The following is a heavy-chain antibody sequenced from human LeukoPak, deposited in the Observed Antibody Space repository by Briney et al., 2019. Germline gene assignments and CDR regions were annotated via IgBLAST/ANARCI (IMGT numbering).Heavy chain of an antibody. J-gene: IGHJ6*03. D-gene: IGHD2-2*02. Sequence: ASVKVSCKASGYTFTGYYMHWVRQAPGQGLEWMGWINPNSGGANYAQKVQGRVTMTRDTSISTAYMELSRLRSDDTAVYYCARESIVVVPAAIRYYYYYMDVWGKGTTVTVSS. CDR3: ARESIVVVPAAIRYYYYYMDV. CDR2: INPNSGGA. CDR1: GYTFTGYY. V-gene: IGHV1-2*02.